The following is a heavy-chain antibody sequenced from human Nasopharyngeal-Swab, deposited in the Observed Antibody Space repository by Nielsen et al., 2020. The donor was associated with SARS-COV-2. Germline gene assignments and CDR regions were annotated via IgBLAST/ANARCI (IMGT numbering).Heavy chain of an antibody. V-gene: IGHV3-73*01. J-gene: IGHJ4*02. D-gene: IGHD4/OR15-4a*01. CDR3: TTDYYFDY. CDR2: IGDKAHNYAT. Sequence: GGSLRRSCAASGFVFSGSAIHWVRQASGKGLEWVGRIGDKAHNYATTYAASVKGRFTISRDDSKNTAFLQMDSLNTEDTALYYCTTDYYFDYWGQGTPVTVSS. CDR1: GFVFSGSA.